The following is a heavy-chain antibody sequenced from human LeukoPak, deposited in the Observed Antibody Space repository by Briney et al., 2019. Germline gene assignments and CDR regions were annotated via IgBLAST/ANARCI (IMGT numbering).Heavy chain of an antibody. D-gene: IGHD3-22*01. J-gene: IGHJ4*02. CDR3: ARDGYYYDGSFEY. V-gene: IGHV4-38-2*02. Sequence: PSETLSLTCALSGYSIIIGYFWAWIRRPPGKGLDWFGSISHRGSSYSKPSLRSRVIISVDTSNNQFSLKLTSVTAADTATYYCARDGYYYDGSFEYWGQGIRVAVSS. CDR2: ISHRGSS. CDR1: GYSIIIGYF.